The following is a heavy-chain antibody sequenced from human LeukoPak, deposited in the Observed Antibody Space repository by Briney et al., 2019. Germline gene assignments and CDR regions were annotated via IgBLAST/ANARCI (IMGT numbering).Heavy chain of an antibody. J-gene: IGHJ6*02. CDR1: GFTFSHYY. CDR2: ISSSGSTI. D-gene: IGHD2-2*02. CDR3: AREKYCSSTSCYKVYGMDV. V-gene: IGHV3-11*01. Sequence: PGGSLRLSCAASGFTFSHYYMSWIRQAPGKGLEWVSYISSSGSTIYYADSVKGRFTISRDNAKNSLYLQMNSLRAEDTAVYYCAREKYCSSTSCYKVYGMDVWGQGTTVTVSS.